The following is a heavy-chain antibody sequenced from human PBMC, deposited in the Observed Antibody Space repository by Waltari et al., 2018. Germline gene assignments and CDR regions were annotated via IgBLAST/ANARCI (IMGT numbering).Heavy chain of an antibody. CDR2: INHSGST. CDR1: GGSFSGYY. CDR3: ARRASSSWYSYYYMDV. Sequence: QVQLQQWGAGLLKPSETLSLTCAVYGGSFSGYYWSWIRQPPGKGLEWIGEINHSGSTNYNPSLKSRVTISVDTSKNQFSLKLSSVTAADTAVYYCARRASSSWYSYYYMDVWGKGTTVTISS. D-gene: IGHD6-13*01. J-gene: IGHJ6*03. V-gene: IGHV4-34*01.